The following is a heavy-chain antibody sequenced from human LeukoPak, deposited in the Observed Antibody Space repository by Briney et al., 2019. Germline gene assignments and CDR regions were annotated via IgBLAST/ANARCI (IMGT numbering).Heavy chain of an antibody. V-gene: IGHV4-38-2*02. CDR1: GYSISSGYY. CDR2: IYHSGST. J-gene: IGHJ4*02. Sequence: SETLSLTCSVSGYSISSGYYWGWIRQPAGKGLEFIGRIYHSGSTYYDPSLKSRVTISVDTSRNQFSLKLSSVTAADTAVYYCARTDSGSYYQFDYWGQGTLVTVSS. D-gene: IGHD1-26*01. CDR3: ARTDSGSYYQFDY.